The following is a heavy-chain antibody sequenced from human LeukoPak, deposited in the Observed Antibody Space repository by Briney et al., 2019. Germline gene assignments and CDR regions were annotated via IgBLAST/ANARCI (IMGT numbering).Heavy chain of an antibody. CDR3: ARNPGGGYFEY. J-gene: IGHJ4*02. V-gene: IGHV3-48*02. Sequence: AGSLSLSCAASGFTISSYGMNWVRQVPGKGLEWVAYIHATGSDIHYAYSVKGRLTIYRDHAENSLYLQMNSLRDEDTAVDYCARNPGGGYFEYWGQGTLVSVSS. CDR2: IHATGSDI. D-gene: IGHD3-10*01. CDR1: GFTISSYG.